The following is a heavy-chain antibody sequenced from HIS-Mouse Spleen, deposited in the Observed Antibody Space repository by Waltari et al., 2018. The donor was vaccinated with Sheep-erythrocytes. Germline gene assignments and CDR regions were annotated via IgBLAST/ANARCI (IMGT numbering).Heavy chain of an antibody. CDR3: ARDQGDSGSYYYYYGMDV. CDR1: GFTFSSYS. CDR2: ISRSSSYI. J-gene: IGHJ6*02. D-gene: IGHD1-26*01. V-gene: IGHV3-21*01. Sequence: EVQLVESGGGLVKPGGSLRLSCAASGFTFSSYSMNWVRQAPGKGLEWVSSISRSSSYIYYADSVKGRFTISRDNAKNSLYLQMNSLRAEDTAVYYCARDQGDSGSYYYYYGMDVWGQGTTVTVSS.